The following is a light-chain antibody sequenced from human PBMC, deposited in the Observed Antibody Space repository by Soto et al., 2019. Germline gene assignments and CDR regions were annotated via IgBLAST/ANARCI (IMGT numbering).Light chain of an antibody. Sequence: QSVLTQPRSVSGSPGQSVTISCTGTSSDVGGYNYVSWYQQHPGKAHKLMIYDVSKRPSGVPDRFSGSKSGNTASLTISGLQAEDEDDYSCCSYAGSYPFVVFGGGTKQTVL. V-gene: IGLV2-11*01. CDR3: CSYAGSYPFVV. CDR2: DVS. CDR1: SSDVGGYNY. J-gene: IGLJ2*01.